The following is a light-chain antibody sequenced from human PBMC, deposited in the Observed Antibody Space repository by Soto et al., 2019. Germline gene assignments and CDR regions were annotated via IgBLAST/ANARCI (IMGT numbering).Light chain of an antibody. CDR3: QHRSNWPFN. CDR1: QSISTY. CDR2: DAS. Sequence: IVLPHSPATLSLSPGDGATLSCRASQSISTYLAWYQQKPGQAPRLLIYDASNMAPGIPARFSGSGSGTDFTLIIDSLEPEDFAVYYCQHRSNWPFNFGPGTKVDIK. V-gene: IGKV3-11*01. J-gene: IGKJ3*01.